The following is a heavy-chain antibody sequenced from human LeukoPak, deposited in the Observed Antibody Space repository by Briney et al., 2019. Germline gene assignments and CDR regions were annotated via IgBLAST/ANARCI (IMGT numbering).Heavy chain of an antibody. CDR2: ISAYNGNT. J-gene: IGHJ3*02. D-gene: IGHD6-19*01. Sequence: ASVKVSCKASGYTFTSYGISWVRQAPGQGLEWMGWISAYNGNTNYARKLQGRVTMTTDTSTSTAYMEMRSLRSDDTAVYYCARIRQWVSHDAFDIWGQGTMVTVSS. V-gene: IGHV1-18*04. CDR3: ARIRQWVSHDAFDI. CDR1: GYTFTSYG.